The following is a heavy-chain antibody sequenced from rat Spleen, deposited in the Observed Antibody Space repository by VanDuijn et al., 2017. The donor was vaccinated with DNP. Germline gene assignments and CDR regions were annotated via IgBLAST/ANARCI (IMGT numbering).Heavy chain of an antibody. CDR2: ISYDGGST. V-gene: IGHV5-7*01. Sequence: EVQLVESGGDLVQPGGSLKLSCAASGFTFSDYYMAWVRQAPTKGLEWVATISYDGGSTNYRDSVKGRFTVSRDNARSTLYLQMDSLRSEDTATYYCARPDYWGQGVMVTVS. CDR3: ARPDY. CDR1: GFTFSDYY. J-gene: IGHJ2*01.